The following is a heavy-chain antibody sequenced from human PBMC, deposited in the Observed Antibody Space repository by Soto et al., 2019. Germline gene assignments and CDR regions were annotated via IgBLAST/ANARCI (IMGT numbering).Heavy chain of an antibody. CDR1: GFTFSGSA. CDR3: TRHDHYYYGMDV. V-gene: IGHV3-73*02. J-gene: IGHJ6*02. CDR2: IRSKANSYET. Sequence: EVQLVESGGGLVQPGGSLKLSCAASGFTFSGSAMHWVRQASGKGREWVGRIRSKANSYETAYAASVKGRLTISREDSKTTAYLQMNSLKTEDTAVYYCTRHDHYYYGMDVWGQGTTVTVSS.